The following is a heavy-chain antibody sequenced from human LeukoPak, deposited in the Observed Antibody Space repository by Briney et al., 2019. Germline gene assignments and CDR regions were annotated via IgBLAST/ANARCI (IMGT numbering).Heavy chain of an antibody. CDR3: ARATYDYVWGSYLRPYWYFDL. J-gene: IGHJ2*01. CDR2: INHSGST. CDR1: GGSFSGYY. V-gene: IGHV4-34*01. Sequence: TSETLSLTCAVYGGSFSGYYWSWIRQPPGKGLEWIGEINHSGSTNYNPSLKSRVTISVDTSKNQFSLKLSSVTAADTAVYYCARATYDYVWGSYLRPYWYFDLWGRGTLVTVSS. D-gene: IGHD3-16*02.